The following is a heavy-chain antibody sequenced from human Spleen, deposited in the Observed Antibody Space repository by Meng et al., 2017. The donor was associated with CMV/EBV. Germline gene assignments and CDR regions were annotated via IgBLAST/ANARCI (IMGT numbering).Heavy chain of an antibody. CDR1: GFTFSSYW. CDR2: IKQDGSEK. CDR3: ARVGGHYDFWSGYLTYYYYGMDV. Sequence: GGSLRLSCAASGFTFSSYWMSWVRQAPGKGLEWVANIKQDGSEKYYVDSVKGRFTISRDNAKNSLYLQMNSLRAEDTAVYYCARVGGHYDFWSGYLTYYYYGMDVWGQGTTVTVSS. D-gene: IGHD3-3*01. V-gene: IGHV3-7*01. J-gene: IGHJ6*02.